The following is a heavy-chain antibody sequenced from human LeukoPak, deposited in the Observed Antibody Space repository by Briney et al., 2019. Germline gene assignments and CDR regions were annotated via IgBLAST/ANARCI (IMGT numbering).Heavy chain of an antibody. J-gene: IGHJ4*02. Sequence: SETLSLTCAVSGGSVSSSSYSWGWIRQPPGKGLEWIGTLYYSGSTYYNPSLKSRVTISVDASQNQFSLKLSSVTAADTAVYYCARRATFYYYSSGYYYPFDYWGQGALVTVPS. CDR3: ARRATFYYYSSGYYYPFDY. CDR2: LYYSGST. D-gene: IGHD3-22*01. V-gene: IGHV4-39*01. CDR1: GGSVSSSSYS.